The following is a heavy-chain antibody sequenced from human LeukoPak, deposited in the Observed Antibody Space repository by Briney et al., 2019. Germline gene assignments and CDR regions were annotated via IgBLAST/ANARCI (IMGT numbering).Heavy chain of an antibody. D-gene: IGHD5-18*01. CDR1: GYTFTSYY. CDR2: INPSGGST. CDR3: ARSTTAMVTCDY. V-gene: IGHV1-46*01. Sequence: ASLKVSSKASGYTFTSYYMHWVRQAPGQGLEWMGIINPSGGSTSYAQKFQGRVTMTRDMSTSTVYMELSSLRSEDRVVYYCARSTTAMVTCDYWGEGSLVTVSS. J-gene: IGHJ4*02.